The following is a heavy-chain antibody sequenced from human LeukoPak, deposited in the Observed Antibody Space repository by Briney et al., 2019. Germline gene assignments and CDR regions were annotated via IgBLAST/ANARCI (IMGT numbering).Heavy chain of an antibody. V-gene: IGHV1-46*01. CDR1: GYTFTSYY. Sequence: ASVKVSCKASGYTFTSYYMHWVRQAPGQGLEWMGIINPSGGSTSYAQKFQGRVTMTRDTSTSTVYMELSSLRSEDTAVYYCARDPLGYYGSVSFDYWGQGTLVTVSS. D-gene: IGHD3-10*01. J-gene: IGHJ4*02. CDR3: ARDPLGYYGSVSFDY. CDR2: INPSGGST.